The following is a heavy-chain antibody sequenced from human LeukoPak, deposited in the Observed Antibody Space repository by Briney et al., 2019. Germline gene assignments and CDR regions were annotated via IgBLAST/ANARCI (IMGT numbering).Heavy chain of an antibody. D-gene: IGHD3-22*01. CDR3: ASGMYYYDSSGYRDY. CDR1: GGSISSGDYY. V-gene: IGHV4-30-4*01. Sequence: SETLSLTCTVSGGSISSGDYYWSWIRQPPGKGLEWIGYIYYSGSTYYNPSLKSRVTISVDTSKNQFSLKLSSVTAADTAVYYCASGMYYYDSSGYRDYWGQGTLVTVYS. CDR2: IYYSGST. J-gene: IGHJ4*02.